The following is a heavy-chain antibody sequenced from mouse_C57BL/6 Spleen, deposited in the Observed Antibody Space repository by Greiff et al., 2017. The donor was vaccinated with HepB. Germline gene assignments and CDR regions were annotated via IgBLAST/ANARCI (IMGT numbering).Heavy chain of an antibody. CDR1: GFTFSSYA. CDR2: ISDGGSYT. Sequence: EVQWVESGGGLVKPGGSLKLSCAASGFTFSSYAMSWVRQTPEKRLEWVATISDGGSYTYYPDNVKGRFTISRDNAKNNLYLQMSHLKSEDTAMYYCARVFTQLGRGYYFDYWGQGTTLTVSS. J-gene: IGHJ2*01. CDR3: ARVFTQLGRGYYFDY. V-gene: IGHV5-4*01. D-gene: IGHD4-1*02.